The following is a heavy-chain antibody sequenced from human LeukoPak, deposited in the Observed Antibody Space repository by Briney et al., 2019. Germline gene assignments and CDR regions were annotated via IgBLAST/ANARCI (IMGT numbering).Heavy chain of an antibody. J-gene: IGHJ4*02. CDR1: GXTFSSYG. V-gene: IGHV3-30*18. Sequence: GGSLRLSFAASGXTFSSYGMHWVRQAPGKGLEWVAVISYDGSNKYYADSVKGRFTISRDNSKNTLYLQMNSLRAEDTAVYYCAKDRVGATERWGQGTLVTVSS. D-gene: IGHD1-26*01. CDR2: ISYDGSNK. CDR3: AKDRVGATER.